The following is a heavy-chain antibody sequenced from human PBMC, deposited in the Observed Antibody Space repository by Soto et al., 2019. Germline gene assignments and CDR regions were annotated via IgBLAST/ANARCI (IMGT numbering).Heavy chain of an antibody. D-gene: IGHD2-15*01. CDR2: TLYDGYKK. CDR3: ARGYCSGGSCYSRNDYYYGMDV. J-gene: IGHJ6*02. Sequence: QVQLVESGGGVVQPGRSLRLSCAASGFSFSNYGMHWVRQAPGKGLEWVAVTLYDGYKKYFADSVKGRFTISRDNSKNTLYLQMNSLRANDTALYYCARGYCSGGSCYSRNDYYYGMDVWGQGTTVTVSS. CDR1: GFSFSNYG. V-gene: IGHV3-30*03.